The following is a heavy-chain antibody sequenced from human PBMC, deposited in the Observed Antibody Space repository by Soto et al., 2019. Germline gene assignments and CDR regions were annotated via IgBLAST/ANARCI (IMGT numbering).Heavy chain of an antibody. CDR1: GGSIDTYY. CDR3: ARGSANLNG. D-gene: IGHD3-10*01. J-gene: IGHJ4*01. CDR2: IYYSGST. Sequence: QVQLQESGPGLVKPSETLSLTCNVSGGSIDTYYWSWIRQPPGKGLEWIGYIYYSGSTNYNPSLQSRITISVDTSKNHFSLNLNSVTAADTDVYYCARGSANLNGWGHGTLVTVSS. V-gene: IGHV4-59*08.